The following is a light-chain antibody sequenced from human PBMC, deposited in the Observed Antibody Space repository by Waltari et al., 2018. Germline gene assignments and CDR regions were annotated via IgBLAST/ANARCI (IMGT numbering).Light chain of an antibody. J-gene: IGKJ2*01. CDR2: SAS. Sequence: DIQMTQSPSSVSASVGDRVTITCRASQGISTWLGWYQQKPRKAPKLLIYSASSLQSGVPSRFSGSGSGTDFTLTISSLQPEDFATYYCQQANSVPTFGQGTKVEI. CDR1: QGISTW. V-gene: IGKV1-12*01. CDR3: QQANSVPT.